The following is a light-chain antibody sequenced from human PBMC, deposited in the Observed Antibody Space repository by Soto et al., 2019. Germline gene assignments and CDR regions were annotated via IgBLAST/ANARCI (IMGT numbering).Light chain of an antibody. CDR2: SNN. CDR3: AAWDDSLNGPV. J-gene: IGLJ2*01. Sequence: VLTQPPSASGTPGQRVTISCSGSSSNIGSNTVNWYQQLPGTAPKLLIYSNNQRPSGVPDRFSGSKSGTSASLAISGLQSEDEADYYCAAWDDSLNGPVFGGGTQLTVL. V-gene: IGLV1-44*01. CDR1: SSNIGSNT.